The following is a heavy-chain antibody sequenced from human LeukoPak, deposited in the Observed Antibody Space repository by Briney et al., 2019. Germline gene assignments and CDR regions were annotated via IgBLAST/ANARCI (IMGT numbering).Heavy chain of an antibody. CDR1: GGSISSSSYY. CDR2: IYYSGST. J-gene: IGHJ4*02. Sequence: KTSETLSLTCTVSGGSISSSSYYWGWIRQPPGKGLEWIGSIYYSGSTYYNPSLKSRVTISVDTSKNQFSLKLSSVTAADTAVYYCANLPFWGVVPAAIGGGNDYWGQGTLVTVSS. V-gene: IGHV4-39*01. D-gene: IGHD2-2*02. CDR3: ANLPFWGVVPAAIGGGNDY.